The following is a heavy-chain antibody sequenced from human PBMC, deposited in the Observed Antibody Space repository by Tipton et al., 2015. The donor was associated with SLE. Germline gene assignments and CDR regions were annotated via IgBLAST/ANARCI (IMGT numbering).Heavy chain of an antibody. CDR1: GGSFSGYY. D-gene: IGHD6-13*01. Sequence: GLVKPSETLSLTCAVYGGSFSGYYWSWIRQPPGKGLEWIGEINHSGSTNYNPSLKSRITISVDTSKKQLYLNLNSVTTADTAVYYCARSLYSSRDDAYDVWGQGTVVTVPS. J-gene: IGHJ3*01. CDR2: INHSGST. CDR3: ARSLYSSRDDAYDV. V-gene: IGHV4-34*10.